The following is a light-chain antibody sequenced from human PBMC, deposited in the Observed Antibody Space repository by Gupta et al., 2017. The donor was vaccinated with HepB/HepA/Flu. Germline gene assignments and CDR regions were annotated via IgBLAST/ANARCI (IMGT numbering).Light chain of an antibody. CDR1: QSISSY. J-gene: IGKJ3*01. Sequence: DIQMTQSPSSLSASVGDRVTITCRASQSISSYLNWYQQKPGKAPNLLIYAASSLQSGVPSRFSGSGSGTDFTLTISSLHPEDFATYYCQQSYNTPITFGPGTKVDIK. CDR3: QQSYNTPIT. V-gene: IGKV1-39*01. CDR2: AAS.